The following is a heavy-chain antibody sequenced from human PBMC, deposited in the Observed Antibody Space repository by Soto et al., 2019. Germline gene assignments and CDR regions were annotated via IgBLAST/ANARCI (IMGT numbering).Heavy chain of an antibody. V-gene: IGHV3-74*01. J-gene: IGHJ4*02. Sequence: EVQLVESGGGLVQPGGSLRLSCVASGFTFDYYGLHWVRQAPGEGRMWVSGLQTDGSHPDYPDSVKGRVTISRANAKNTLYRQMNNLRAEDTAVYYCARGGEPDYWGQGPLVTVSS. D-gene: IGHD2-21*01. CDR1: GFTFDYYG. CDR3: ARGGEPDY. CDR2: LQTDGSHP.